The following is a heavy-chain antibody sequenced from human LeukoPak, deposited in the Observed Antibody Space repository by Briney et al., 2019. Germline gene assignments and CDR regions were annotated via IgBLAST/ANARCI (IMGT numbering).Heavy chain of an antibody. CDR3: AYLDSSGYYYGRLRY. CDR1: GFTFSSHA. Sequence: GGSLSLSCAASGFTFSSHAMSWVRQTPGKGLESVSSITAYGDGTHYADSVKGRFTISRDNSKNTLYLQMNSLRAEDTAVYFCAYLDSSGYYYGRLRYWGQGTPVTVSS. CDR2: ITAYGDGT. D-gene: IGHD3-22*01. J-gene: IGHJ4*02. V-gene: IGHV3-23*01.